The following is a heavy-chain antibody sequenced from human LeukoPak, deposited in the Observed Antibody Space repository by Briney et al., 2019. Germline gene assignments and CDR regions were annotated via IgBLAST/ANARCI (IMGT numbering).Heavy chain of an antibody. V-gene: IGHV3-15*01. CDR2: IKSKTDGATT. CDR3: STLSNYYYYGTDV. D-gene: IGHD3-16*01. Sequence: GGSLRLSCAASGFSFRNAWMSWVRQAPGKGLEWVARIKSKTDGATTDYAASVKDRFTISRDDSKNTLYLQMSSLKTEDTAVYYCSTLSNYYYYGTDVWGQGTTVTLSS. J-gene: IGHJ6*02. CDR1: GFSFRNAW.